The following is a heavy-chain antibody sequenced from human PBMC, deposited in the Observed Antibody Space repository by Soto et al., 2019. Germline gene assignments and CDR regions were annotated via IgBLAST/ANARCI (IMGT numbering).Heavy chain of an antibody. CDR2: INPADGTT. V-gene: IGHV1-46*01. D-gene: IGHD3-10*01. CDR1: GYTLTTYY. J-gene: IGHJ5*02. CDR3: ARARGWFDP. Sequence: QVPLVQSGAEVKKPGASVKVSCKASGYTLTTYYMHWVRQAPGQGLEWMGVINPADGTTTYAQRFQGRLTVTMDTSKTTVYMELSSLRSEDTAVYYCARARGWFDPWGQGTLVTVSS.